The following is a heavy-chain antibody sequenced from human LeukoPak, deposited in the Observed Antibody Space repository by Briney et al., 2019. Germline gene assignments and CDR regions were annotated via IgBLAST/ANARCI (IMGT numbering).Heavy chain of an antibody. CDR2: ISSSSSYI. CDR1: GFTFSRYS. J-gene: IGHJ6*02. CDR3: ARSPDYYDSSGCYYRGYYGMDV. V-gene: IGHV3-21*01. D-gene: IGHD3-22*01. Sequence: PGGSLRLSCAASGFTFSRYSMNWVRQAPGKGLEWVSSISSSSSYIYYADSVKGRFTISRDNAKNSLYLQMNSLRAEDTAVYYCARSPDYYDSSGCYYRGYYGMDVWGQGTTVTVSS.